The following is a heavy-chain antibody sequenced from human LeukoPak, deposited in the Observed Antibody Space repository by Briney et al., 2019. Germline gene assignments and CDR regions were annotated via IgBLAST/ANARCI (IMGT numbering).Heavy chain of an antibody. J-gene: IGHJ4*02. CDR3: AKDHLLKAYYYDSSGYYDY. Sequence: GGSLRLSCAASGFTFSNYWMHWVRQAPGKGLVWVSRINTDGSSTNYADSVKGRFTISRDNAKNTLYLQMNSLRAEDTAVYYCAKDHLLKAYYYDSSGYYDYWGQGTLVTVSS. V-gene: IGHV3-74*01. D-gene: IGHD3-22*01. CDR2: INTDGSST. CDR1: GFTFSNYW.